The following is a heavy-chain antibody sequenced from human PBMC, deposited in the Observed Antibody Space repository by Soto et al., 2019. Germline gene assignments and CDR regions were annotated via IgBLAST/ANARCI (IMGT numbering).Heavy chain of an antibody. D-gene: IGHD6-19*01. V-gene: IGHV4-4*02. J-gene: IGHJ3*01. Sequence: QVYLQESGPGLVKPSGTLSLTCAVSGASVSTPYWWTWVRQPPGKDLEWIGDVYHTGGNNYNPSLMSRVTISLNKAKDQFSLDMVSVTAADPALYYCGYRTGWYRLDGWGQGTMVIVSS. CDR2: VYHTGGN. CDR1: GASVSTPYW. CDR3: GYRTGWYRLDG.